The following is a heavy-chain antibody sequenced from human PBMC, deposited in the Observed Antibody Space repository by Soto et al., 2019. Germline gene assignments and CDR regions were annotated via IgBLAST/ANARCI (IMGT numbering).Heavy chain of an antibody. CDR1: AGTFSSYA. V-gene: IGHV1-69*13. D-gene: IGHD3-3*01. Sequence: ASVKVSCQDSAGTFSSYAISWVRQSPGQGLEWMGGIIPIFGTANYAQKFQGRVTITADESTSTAYMELRSLRSDDTAVYYCARDPHEYWTSYWFDPWGQGTLVTVSS. CDR3: ARDPHEYWTSYWFDP. J-gene: IGHJ5*02. CDR2: IIPIFGTA.